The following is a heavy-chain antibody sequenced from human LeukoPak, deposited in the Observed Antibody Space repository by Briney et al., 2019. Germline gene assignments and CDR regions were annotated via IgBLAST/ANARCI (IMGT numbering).Heavy chain of an antibody. D-gene: IGHD5-18*01. CDR2: IKQDGSEI. V-gene: IGHV3-7*03. Sequence: GGSLRLSCAASGFTFSSFWMSWVRQAPGKGLEWVANIKQDGSEIHYVDSVRGRFTISRDNTKKSLYLQMNSLRVEDTAVYYCARTEESGYSYRYFGYYYYMDVWGKGTTVTVSS. J-gene: IGHJ6*03. CDR1: GFTFSSFW. CDR3: ARTEESGYSYRYFGYYYYMDV.